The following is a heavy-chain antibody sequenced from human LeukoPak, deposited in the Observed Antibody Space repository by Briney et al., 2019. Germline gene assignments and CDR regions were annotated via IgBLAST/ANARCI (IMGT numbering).Heavy chain of an antibody. Sequence: GASVKVPCKASGYTFTSYDINWVRQATGQGLEWMGWMNPNSGNTGYAQKFQGRVTMTRNTSISTAYMELSGLRSEDTAVYYCARGQTGYYYYAMDVWGQGATVTVSS. CDR3: ARGQTGYYYYAMDV. V-gene: IGHV1-8*01. CDR1: GYTFTSYD. CDR2: MNPNSGNT. J-gene: IGHJ6*02.